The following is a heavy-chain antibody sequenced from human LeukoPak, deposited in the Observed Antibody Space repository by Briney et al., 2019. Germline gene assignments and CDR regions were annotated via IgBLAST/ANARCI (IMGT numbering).Heavy chain of an antibody. D-gene: IGHD3-22*01. Sequence: SETLSLTCTVSGGSISSSSYYWGWIRQPPGKGLEWIGSIYYSGSTYYNPSLKSRVTISVDTSKNQFSLKLSSVTAEDTAVYYCARDYYDSSGFNAFDIWGQGTMVTVSS. V-gene: IGHV4-39*01. J-gene: IGHJ3*02. CDR3: ARDYYDSSGFNAFDI. CDR2: IYYSGST. CDR1: GGSISSSSYY.